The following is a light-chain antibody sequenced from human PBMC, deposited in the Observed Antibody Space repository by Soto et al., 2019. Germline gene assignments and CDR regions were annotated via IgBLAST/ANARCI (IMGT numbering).Light chain of an antibody. J-gene: IGKJ1*01. CDR1: QSVRTY. CDR3: QQYGSSPPT. V-gene: IGKV3-20*01. CDR2: DAS. Sequence: EIVLTQSPGTLSLSPGERATLSCRASQSVRTYLAWYQQKPGQAPRLLIYDASNRATGIPDRFSGSGSGTDFTLTISGLEPEDFAVYYCQQYGSSPPTFGQGTKVDIK.